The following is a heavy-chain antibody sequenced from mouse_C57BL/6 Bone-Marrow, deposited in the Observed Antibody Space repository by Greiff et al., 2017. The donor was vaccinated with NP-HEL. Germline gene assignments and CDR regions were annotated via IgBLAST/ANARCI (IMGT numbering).Heavy chain of an antibody. CDR1: GYTFTSYW. Sequence: QVQLKQPGAELVKPGASVKLSCKASGYTFTSYWITWVKQRPGQGLEWIGDIYPGSGSTNYNEKFKSKATLTVDTSSSTAYMQLSSLTSEDSAVYYCARAGTGTRDYWGQGTTLTVSS. CDR2: IYPGSGST. J-gene: IGHJ2*01. D-gene: IGHD4-1*01. V-gene: IGHV1-55*01. CDR3: ARAGTGTRDY.